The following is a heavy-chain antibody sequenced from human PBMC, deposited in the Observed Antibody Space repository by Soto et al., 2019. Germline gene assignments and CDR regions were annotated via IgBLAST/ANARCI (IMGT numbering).Heavy chain of an antibody. CDR3: AREPDIAGEVAAAGTGWFDP. CDR2: ISSSSSYI. Sequence: GGSLRLSCAASGFTFSSYSMNWVRQAPGKGLEWVSSISSSSSYIYYADSLKGRFTISRDNAKNSLYLQMNSLRAEDTAVYYCAREPDIAGEVAAAGTGWFDPWGQGTLVTVSS. J-gene: IGHJ5*02. D-gene: IGHD6-13*01. V-gene: IGHV3-21*01. CDR1: GFTFSSYS.